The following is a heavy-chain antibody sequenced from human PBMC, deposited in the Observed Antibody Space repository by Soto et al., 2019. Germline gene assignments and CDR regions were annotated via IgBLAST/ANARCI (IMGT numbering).Heavy chain of an antibody. Sequence: ASVKVSCKASGYTFTSYGISWVRQAPGQGLEWMGWISAYNGNTNYAQKLQGRVTMTTDTSTSTAYMELRSLRSDDTAVYCCAQSVGKMLKFDYWGQGTLVTVSS. CDR1: GYTFTSYG. D-gene: IGHD1-26*01. CDR3: AQSVGKMLKFDY. J-gene: IGHJ4*02. CDR2: ISAYNGNT. V-gene: IGHV1-18*01.